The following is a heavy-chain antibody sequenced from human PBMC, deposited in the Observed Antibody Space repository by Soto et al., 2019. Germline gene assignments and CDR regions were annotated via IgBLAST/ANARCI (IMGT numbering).Heavy chain of an antibody. Sequence: EVQLVESGGGLVQPGGSLRLSCAASGFTVSNNYMCWVRQAPGKGLEWVSLIYSGGVTHYADSVRGRFTISRDNSRNTLYLQMNSLRVDDTAVYYCAKRGTTVTTSLWYWGQGTLVTVSS. V-gene: IGHV3-66*01. D-gene: IGHD4-17*01. CDR3: AKRGTTVTTSLWY. CDR2: IYSGGVT. CDR1: GFTVSNNY. J-gene: IGHJ4*02.